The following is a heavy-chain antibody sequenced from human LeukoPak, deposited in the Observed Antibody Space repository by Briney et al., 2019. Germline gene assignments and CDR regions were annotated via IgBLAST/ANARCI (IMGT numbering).Heavy chain of an antibody. Sequence: GASVKVSCKVSVYTLTELSMHWVRQASSKGLEGMGGFDPEDGETIYAQKFQGRVTMTEETSTVTAYMVLSSLRSEDTAVYYCATGPKWLRYAYNWFDPWGQGTLVTVSS. D-gene: IGHD5-12*01. CDR1: VYTLTELS. V-gene: IGHV1-24*01. CDR2: FDPEDGET. J-gene: IGHJ5*02. CDR3: ATGPKWLRYAYNWFDP.